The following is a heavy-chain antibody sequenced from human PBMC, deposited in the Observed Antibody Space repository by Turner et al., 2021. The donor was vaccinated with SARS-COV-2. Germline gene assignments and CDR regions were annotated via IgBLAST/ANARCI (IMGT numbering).Heavy chain of an antibody. CDR3: ATAPPYCTNGVCPNWFDP. J-gene: IGHJ5*02. V-gene: IGHV1-24*01. D-gene: IGHD2-8*01. CDR2: FDPEDGET. Sequence: QVQLVQSWAEVKQPWSSVKVSCKVSGYTLIELSMHWVRQAPGKGLEWMGGFDPEDGETIYAQKFQGRVTMNEDKSTDTAYMRLSSLRSEDTAVYYCATAPPYCTNGVCPNWFDPWGQGTLVTVSS. CDR1: GYTLIELS.